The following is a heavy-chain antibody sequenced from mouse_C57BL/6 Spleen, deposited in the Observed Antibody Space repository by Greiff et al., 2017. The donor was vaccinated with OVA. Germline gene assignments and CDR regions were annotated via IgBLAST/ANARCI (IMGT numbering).Heavy chain of an antibody. V-gene: IGHV1-61*01. CDR3: ARGLLNYYFDY. Sequence: QVQLQQPGAELVRPGSSVKLSCKASGYTFTSYWMDWVKQRPGQGLEWIGNIYPSDSETHYNQKFKDKATLTVDKSSSTAYMQLSSLTSEDSAVYYCARGLLNYYFDYWGQGTTLTVSS. CDR2: IYPSDSET. D-gene: IGHD1-3*01. J-gene: IGHJ2*01. CDR1: GYTFTSYW.